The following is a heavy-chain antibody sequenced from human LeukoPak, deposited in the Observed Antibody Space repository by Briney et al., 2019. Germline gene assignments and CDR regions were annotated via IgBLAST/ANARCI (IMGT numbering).Heavy chain of an antibody. J-gene: IGHJ4*02. Sequence: SETLSLTCTVSGGSISSSSYYWGWIRQPPGKGLEWIGSIYYSGSTYYNPSLKSRVTISVDTSKNQFSLKLSSVTAADTAVYYCARQGQYLLLYYFNYWGQGALVTVSS. CDR2: IYYSGST. V-gene: IGHV4-39*01. CDR1: GGSISSSSYY. CDR3: ARQGQYLLLYYFNY. D-gene: IGHD2-2*01.